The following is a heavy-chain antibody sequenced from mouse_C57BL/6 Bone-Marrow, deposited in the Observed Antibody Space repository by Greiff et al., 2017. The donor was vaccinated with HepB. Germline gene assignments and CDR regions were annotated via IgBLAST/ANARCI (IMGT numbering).Heavy chain of an antibody. CDR3: ARRYDYGSSPWFAD. CDR1: GYTFTSYW. J-gene: IGHJ3*01. V-gene: IGHV1-69*01. Sequence: QVQLQQPGAELVMPGASVKLSCKASGYTFTSYWMHWVKQRPGQGLEWIGEIDPSDSYTNYNQKFKGKSTLTVDKSSSTAYMQLSSLTSEDSAVYYGARRYDYGSSPWFADWGQGTLLTVSA. D-gene: IGHD1-1*01. CDR2: IDPSDSYT.